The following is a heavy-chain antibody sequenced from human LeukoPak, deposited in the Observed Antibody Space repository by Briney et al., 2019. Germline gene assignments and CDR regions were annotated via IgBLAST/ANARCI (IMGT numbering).Heavy chain of an antibody. CDR2: ISSSGSTI. D-gene: IGHD3-22*01. CDR3: AGRDYYDSSGYYYGFDY. J-gene: IGHJ4*02. Sequence: GGSLRLSCAASGFTFSDYYMSWIRQAPGKGLEWVSYISSSGSTIYYADSVEGRFTISRDNAKNSLYLQMNSLRAEDTAVYYCAGRDYYDSSGYYYGFDYWGQGTLVTVSS. V-gene: IGHV3-11*04. CDR1: GFTFSDYY.